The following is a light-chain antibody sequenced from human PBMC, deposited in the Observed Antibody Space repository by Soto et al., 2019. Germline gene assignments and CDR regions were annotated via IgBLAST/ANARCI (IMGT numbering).Light chain of an antibody. CDR3: QQYGSSPPWT. Sequence: EIVLTQSPGTLSLSPGERATLSCRAIQSVSSSYLAWYQQEPGQAPRLLIYGASSRATGIPDRFSGSGSGTDFTLTISRLEPEDFAVYYCQQYGSSPPWTFGQGTKVDIK. J-gene: IGKJ1*01. CDR1: QSVSSSY. CDR2: GAS. V-gene: IGKV3-20*01.